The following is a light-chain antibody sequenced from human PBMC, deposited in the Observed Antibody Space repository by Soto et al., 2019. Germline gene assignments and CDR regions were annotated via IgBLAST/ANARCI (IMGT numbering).Light chain of an antibody. CDR3: QQYGSSSAYT. V-gene: IGKV3-20*01. CDR2: GAS. Sequence: EIVLTQSPATLSLSPGERATLSCRANQSVSSSYLAWYQKKPGQAPRLLIYGASSRATGIPDRFSGSGSGTDFIITISRLEPEDFAVYYCQQYGSSSAYTFGGGTKLEIK. J-gene: IGKJ2*01. CDR1: QSVSSSY.